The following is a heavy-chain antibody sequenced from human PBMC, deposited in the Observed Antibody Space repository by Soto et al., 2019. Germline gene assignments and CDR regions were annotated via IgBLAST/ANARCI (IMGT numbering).Heavy chain of an antibody. CDR3: AKDPPSERKQRHYGMDV. V-gene: IGHV3-23*01. CDR1: GFTFDICV. J-gene: IGHJ6*02. Sequence: GAVLRLSCASSGFTFDICVMSWVRQAPGKGLEWLSLISGNGRYTDYADSVRGRFTISRDNSKNTLYVQMNSLRDEHAAVYYCAKDPPSERKQRHYGMDVWGQGTTVTVSS. CDR2: ISGNGRYT. D-gene: IGHD6-25*01.